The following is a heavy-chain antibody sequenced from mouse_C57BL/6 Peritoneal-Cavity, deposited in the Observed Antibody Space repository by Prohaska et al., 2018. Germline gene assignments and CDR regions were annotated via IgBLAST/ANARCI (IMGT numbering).Heavy chain of an antibody. D-gene: IGHD2-3*01. CDR3: ARRYDGYAYAMDY. V-gene: IGHV5-15*01. Sequence: EVKLVESGGGLVQPGGSLKLSCAASGFTFSDYGLAWVRQAPRKWPDWVSFMSYVAYSIYYAYTVTGRFTISRENAKNTQYLEKSSLRSEDTAMYYCARRYDGYAYAMDYWGQGTSVTVSS. CDR2: MSYVAYSI. CDR1: GFTFSDYG. J-gene: IGHJ4*01.